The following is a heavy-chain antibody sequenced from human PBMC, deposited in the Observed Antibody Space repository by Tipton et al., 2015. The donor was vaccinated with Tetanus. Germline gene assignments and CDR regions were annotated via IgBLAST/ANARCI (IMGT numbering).Heavy chain of an antibody. CDR2: IYYSGST. CDR1: DGSISSGGYY. Sequence: TLSLTCAVSDGSISSGGYYWSWIRQHPGKGPEWIGYIYYSGSTYYNPSLKSRVTISVDTSKNQFSLKLSSVTAADTAVYYCARDQGYCSSTSCAHGGWRAFDYWGQGTLVTVSS. D-gene: IGHD2-2*01. CDR3: ARDQGYCSSTSCAHGGWRAFDY. V-gene: IGHV4-31*11. J-gene: IGHJ4*02.